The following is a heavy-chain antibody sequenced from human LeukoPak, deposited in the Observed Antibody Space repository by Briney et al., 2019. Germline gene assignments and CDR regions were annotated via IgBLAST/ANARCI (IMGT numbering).Heavy chain of an antibody. V-gene: IGHV1-8*01. Sequence: GASVKVSCKASGYTFTSYDINWVRQATGQGLEWMGRMNPNSGNTGYAQKFQGRVTMTRNTSISTAYMELSSLRSEDTAVYYCARILGYCSGGSCYSDYWGQGTLVTVSS. CDR2: MNPNSGNT. D-gene: IGHD2-15*01. CDR1: GYTFTSYD. CDR3: ARILGYCSGGSCYSDY. J-gene: IGHJ4*02.